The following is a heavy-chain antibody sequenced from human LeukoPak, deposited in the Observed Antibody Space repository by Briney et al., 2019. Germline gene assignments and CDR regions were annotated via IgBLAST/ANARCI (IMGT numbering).Heavy chain of an antibody. Sequence: SETLSLTCAVYGGSFSGYYWSWIRQPPGKGLEWIGEINHSGSTNYNPSLKSRVTISVDTSKNQFSLKLSSVTAADTAVYYCARDQGLQWEPGAFDIWGQGTMVTVSS. CDR2: INHSGST. J-gene: IGHJ3*02. V-gene: IGHV4-34*01. D-gene: IGHD1-26*01. CDR1: GGSFSGYY. CDR3: ARDQGLQWEPGAFDI.